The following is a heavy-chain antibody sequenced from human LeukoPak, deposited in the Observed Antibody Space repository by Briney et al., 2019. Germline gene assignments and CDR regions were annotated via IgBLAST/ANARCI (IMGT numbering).Heavy chain of an antibody. Sequence: PSETLSLTCTVSGGSISSSSYYWGWIRQPPGKGLEWIGSIYYSGSTYYNPSLKNRVTISVDTSKNQFSLKLSSVTAADTAVYYCARRSAVAGMYYFDYWGQGTLVTVSS. CDR3: ARRSAVAGMYYFDY. CDR2: IYYSGST. V-gene: IGHV4-39*01. CDR1: GGSISSSSYY. D-gene: IGHD6-19*01. J-gene: IGHJ4*02.